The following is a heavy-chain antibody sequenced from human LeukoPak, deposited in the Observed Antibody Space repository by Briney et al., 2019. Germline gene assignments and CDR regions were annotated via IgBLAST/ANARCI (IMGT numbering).Heavy chain of an antibody. J-gene: IGHJ4*02. D-gene: IGHD6-6*01. CDR1: GITFSSYG. Sequence: GGSLRLSCAASGITFSSYGMSWVRQAPGKGLEWVSFISSSSSYIYYTDSVKGRFTISRDNAKNSLYLQLNSLRAEDTALYYCARGEWSSSPFDYWGQGTLVAVSS. CDR3: ARGEWSSSPFDY. V-gene: IGHV3-21*01. CDR2: ISSSSSYI.